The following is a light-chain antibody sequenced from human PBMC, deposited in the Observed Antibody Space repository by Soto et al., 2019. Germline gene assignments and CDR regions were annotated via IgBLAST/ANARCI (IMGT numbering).Light chain of an antibody. CDR2: DAS. CDR1: LSVSVY. CDR3: HQRQYWPPIT. J-gene: IGKJ5*01. Sequence: VVLTQSPATLSLSPGERATLSCRTSLSVSVYLDWYQQKPGQAPRLLISDASIRATGIPARFSGSGSGTDFTLTISSLEPEDFAVYYCHQRQYWPPITFGQGTRLEIK. V-gene: IGKV3-11*01.